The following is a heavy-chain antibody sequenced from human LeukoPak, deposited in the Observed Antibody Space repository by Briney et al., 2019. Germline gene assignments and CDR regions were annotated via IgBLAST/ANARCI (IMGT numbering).Heavy chain of an antibody. Sequence: SETLSLTCTVSGGSVSSGSYYWSWIRRPAGKGLEWIGRIYTSGSTKYNPSLKSRVTMSVDTSKNQLSLKLSSVTAADTAVYYCAKGYYGDYPDWGQGTLVTVSS. V-gene: IGHV4-61*02. CDR1: GGSVSSGSYY. D-gene: IGHD4-17*01. CDR3: AKGYYGDYPD. CDR2: IYTSGST. J-gene: IGHJ4*02.